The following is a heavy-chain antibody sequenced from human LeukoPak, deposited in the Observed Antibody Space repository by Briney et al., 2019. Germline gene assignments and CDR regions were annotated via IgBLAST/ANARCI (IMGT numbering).Heavy chain of an antibody. CDR1: GFTFSSYG. Sequence: GGSLRLSCAASGFTFSSYGMHWVRQAPGKGLEWVAFIRSDGSNKYYADSVKGRFTISRDNSKNTLYLQMNSLRAEDTAVYYCAKGRKQLLRYFDGDYYMDVWGKGTTVTISS. J-gene: IGHJ6*03. CDR2: IRSDGSNK. D-gene: IGHD3-9*01. CDR3: AKGRKQLLRYFDGDYYMDV. V-gene: IGHV3-30*02.